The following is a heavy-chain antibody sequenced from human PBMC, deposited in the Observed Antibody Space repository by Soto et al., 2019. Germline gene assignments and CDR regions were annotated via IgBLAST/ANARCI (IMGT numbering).Heavy chain of an antibody. Sequence: SVKVSCKASGYTFTSYYMHWVRQAPGQGLEWMGIINPSGGSTSYAQKFQGRVTMTRDTSTSTVYMELSSLRSEDTAVYYCARAGITIFGVVLGGMDVWGQGTTVTVSS. CDR2: INPSGGST. J-gene: IGHJ6*02. D-gene: IGHD3-3*01. CDR1: GYTFTSYY. V-gene: IGHV1-46*01. CDR3: ARAGITIFGVVLGGMDV.